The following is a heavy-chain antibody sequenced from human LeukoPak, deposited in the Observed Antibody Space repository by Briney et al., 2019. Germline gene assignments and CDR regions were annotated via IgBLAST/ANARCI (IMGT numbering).Heavy chain of an antibody. J-gene: IGHJ4*02. Sequence: SETLSLTCTVSGGSISSDNSYWGWIRQPPGKGLEWIGTNYFTGNTYYNPSLNSRVTISADTSKNQFSLKLSSVTAADTAVYYCARGYCTNAVCSLGPTQAWGQGTLVTVSS. CDR2: NYFTGNT. D-gene: IGHD2-8*01. V-gene: IGHV4-39*07. CDR3: ARGYCTNAVCSLGPTQA. CDR1: GGSISSDNSY.